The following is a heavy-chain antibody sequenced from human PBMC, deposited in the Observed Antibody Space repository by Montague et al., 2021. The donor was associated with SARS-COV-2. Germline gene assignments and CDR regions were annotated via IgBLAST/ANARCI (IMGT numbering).Heavy chain of an antibody. J-gene: IGHJ3*02. CDR3: ARHDAAGRVDADAFDI. Sequence: SETLSLTCIVSGGSISSNTYYWSWIRQAPGKGLEWIGSIHYSGSCTHYNPSLKSRVTISVDTSNNQFSLQLRSVTAAVTALYWCARHDAAGRVDADAFDIWGQGTMVTVSS. D-gene: IGHD2-2*01. V-gene: IGHV4-39*01. CDR2: IHYSGSCT. CDR1: GGSISSNTYY.